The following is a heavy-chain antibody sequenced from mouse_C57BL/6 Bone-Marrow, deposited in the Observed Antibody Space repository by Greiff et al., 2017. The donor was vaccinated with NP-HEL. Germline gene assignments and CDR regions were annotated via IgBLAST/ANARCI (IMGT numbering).Heavy chain of an antibody. CDR2: IDPETGGT. D-gene: IGHD2-1*01. J-gene: IGHJ3*01. V-gene: IGHV1-15*01. CDR3: TRSAGGNLAY. Sequence: VQLQQSGAELVRPGASVTLSCKASGYTFTDYEMHWVKQTPVHGLEWIGAIDPETGGTAYNQKFKGKAILTADKSSSTAYMELRSLTSEDSAVYDCTRSAGGNLAYWGQGTLVTVSA. CDR1: GYTFTDYE.